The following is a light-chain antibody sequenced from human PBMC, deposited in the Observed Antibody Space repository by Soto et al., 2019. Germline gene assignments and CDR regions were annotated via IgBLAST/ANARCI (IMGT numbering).Light chain of an antibody. J-gene: IGKJ2*01. CDR1: QGISSY. V-gene: IGKV1-9*01. CDR3: QQLNSYPHT. CDR2: AAS. Sequence: DIQLTQSPSFLSASVGDRVTITCRASQGISSYLAWYQQKPGKAPKLLIYAASTLQRGVPSRFSGSGSGTEFTLTSSSLQPEDFATYYCQQLNSYPHTFGQGTKLEIK.